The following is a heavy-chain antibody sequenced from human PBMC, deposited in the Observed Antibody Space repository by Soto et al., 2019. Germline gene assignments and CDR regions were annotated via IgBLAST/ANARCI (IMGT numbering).Heavy chain of an antibody. V-gene: IGHV3-7*03. D-gene: IGHD3-3*01. Sequence: PGGSLRLSCATSGFTFRRYWMSWVRQAPGEGLEGGANRNKDGSEKQDVDYVKGRFTVSRDSAKKSIDLQLNSLRPEDTAVYYCSRAADHDHWGGPPKCFDNWGQGTQVTASS. J-gene: IGHJ4*02. CDR3: SRAADHDHWGGPPKCFDN. CDR1: GFTFRRYW. CDR2: RNKDGSEK.